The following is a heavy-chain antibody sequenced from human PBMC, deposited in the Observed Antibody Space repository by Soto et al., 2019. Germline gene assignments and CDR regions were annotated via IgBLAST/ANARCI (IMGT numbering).Heavy chain of an antibody. CDR3: AKSSGSLTTRPFDP. V-gene: IGHV3-23*01. J-gene: IGHJ5*02. Sequence: GGSLRLSCAASGFTFSSYAMSWVRQAPGKGLEWVSGISNSGGSTYNADSVKGRFTISRDNSKNTLYLQMNSLRAEDTAVYYCAKSSGSLTTRPFDPWGQGTLVTVSS. CDR1: GFTFSSYA. D-gene: IGHD3-10*01. CDR2: ISNSGGST.